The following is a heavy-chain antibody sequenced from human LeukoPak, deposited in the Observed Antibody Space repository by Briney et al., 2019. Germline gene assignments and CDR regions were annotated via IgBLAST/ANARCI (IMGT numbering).Heavy chain of an antibody. CDR1: GGSISSYY. D-gene: IGHD7-27*01. CDR2: IYYSGST. CDR3: ARVGIEPLLYFDL. Sequence: SETLSLTCTVSGGSISSYYWSWIRQPPGKGLEWIGYIYYSGSTNYNPSLKSRVTISVDTSKNQFSLKLSSVTAAGTAVYYCARVGIEPLLYFDLWGRGTLVTVSS. V-gene: IGHV4-59*01. J-gene: IGHJ2*01.